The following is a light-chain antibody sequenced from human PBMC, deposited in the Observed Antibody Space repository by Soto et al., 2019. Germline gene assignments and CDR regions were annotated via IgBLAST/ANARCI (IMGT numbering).Light chain of an antibody. CDR3: QQSYTAPYA. V-gene: IGKV1-39*01. Sequence: DIQMTQSPSSLSASVGDRVSLTCRASRSISNYLNWYQQKPGRAPKLLISGASSLQRGVPSRFSGSGSGTTFTLTITSLQPDDFAIYFCQQSYTAPYAFGPGTKVDI. J-gene: IGKJ3*01. CDR2: GAS. CDR1: RSISNY.